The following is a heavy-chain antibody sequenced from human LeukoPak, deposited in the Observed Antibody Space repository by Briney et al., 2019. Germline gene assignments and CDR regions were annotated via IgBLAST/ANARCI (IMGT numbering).Heavy chain of an antibody. Sequence: GGSLRLSCAASGFTFSDYYMSWIRQAPGKGLEWVSYISSSGSTIYYADSVKGRFTISRDNSKNTLYLQMNSLRAEDTAVYYCAKDDGGCSSTSCLDYWGQGTLVTVSS. CDR2: ISSSGSTI. CDR1: GFTFSDYY. CDR3: AKDDGGCSSTSCLDY. D-gene: IGHD2-2*01. J-gene: IGHJ4*02. V-gene: IGHV3-11*01.